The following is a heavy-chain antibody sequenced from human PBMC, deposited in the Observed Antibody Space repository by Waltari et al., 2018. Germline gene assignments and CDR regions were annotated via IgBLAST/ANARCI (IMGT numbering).Heavy chain of an antibody. V-gene: IGHV3-23*01. D-gene: IGHD1-1*01. CDR3: VKDLRRTSPTTFDY. J-gene: IGHJ4*02. Sequence: EVRLLESGGGLVQPGGSLRLSCVTSGFTFSTHVMNWVRQAPGKGLEWVSGISDFGGRTYYADSVEGRFTISRDNSKNTVYLEMNSLRAEDTAIYYCVKDLRRTSPTTFDYWGQGTLVTVSS. CDR2: ISDFGGRT. CDR1: GFTFSTHV.